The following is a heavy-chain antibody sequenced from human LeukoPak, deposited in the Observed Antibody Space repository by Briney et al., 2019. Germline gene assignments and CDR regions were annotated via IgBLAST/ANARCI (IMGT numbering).Heavy chain of an antibody. CDR1: GYTLTELS. J-gene: IGHJ2*01. D-gene: IGHD6-13*01. V-gene: IGHV1-24*01. Sequence: ASVKVSCKVSGYTLTELSMHWVRQAPGKGLEWMGGFDPEDGETTYAQKFQGRVTMTEDTSTDTAYMELSSLRSEDTAVYYCATVPPGIAAAERYFDLWGRGTLVTVSS. CDR3: ATVPPGIAAAERYFDL. CDR2: FDPEDGET.